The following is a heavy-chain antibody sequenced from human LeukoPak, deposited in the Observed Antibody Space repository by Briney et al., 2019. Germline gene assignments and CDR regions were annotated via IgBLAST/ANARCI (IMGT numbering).Heavy chain of an antibody. Sequence: ASVKVSCKASGYTFTSYYMHWVRQAPGQGLEWMGIINPSGGSTSYAQKLQGRVTMTRDTSTSAVYMELSSLRSEDTAVYYCARDSIAASFDYWGQGTLVTVSS. D-gene: IGHD6-6*01. CDR2: INPSGGST. CDR3: ARDSIAASFDY. CDR1: GYTFTSYY. J-gene: IGHJ4*02. V-gene: IGHV1-46*01.